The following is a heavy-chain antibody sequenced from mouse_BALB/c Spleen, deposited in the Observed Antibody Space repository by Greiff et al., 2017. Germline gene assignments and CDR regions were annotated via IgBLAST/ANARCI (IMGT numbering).Heavy chain of an antibody. V-gene: IGHV2-9*02. CDR1: GFSLTSYG. Sequence: VKLVESGPGLVAPSQCLSITCTVSGFSLTSYGVHWVRQPPGKGLEWLGVIWAGGSTNFYSALMSRLSISKGNSKSQVFLKMISLQTDDTAMYYYARDQAGNSPFAYWGQGTLVTVSA. CDR3: ARDQAGNSPFAY. CDR2: IWAGGST. J-gene: IGHJ3*01. D-gene: IGHD2-1*01.